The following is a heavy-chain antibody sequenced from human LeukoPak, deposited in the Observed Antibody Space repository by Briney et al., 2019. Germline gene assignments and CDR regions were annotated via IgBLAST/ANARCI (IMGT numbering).Heavy chain of an antibody. D-gene: IGHD5-12*01. CDR1: GFTFSDYY. CDR3: ARLGWATAPLDY. CDR2: ISSSSSYT. J-gene: IGHJ4*02. Sequence: GGSLRLSCAASGFTFSDYYMSWIRQAPGEGLEGVSYISSSSSYTNYADSVKGRFTISRDNAKNSLYLQMNSLRAEDTAVYYCARLGWATAPLDYWGQGTLVTVSS. V-gene: IGHV3-11*06.